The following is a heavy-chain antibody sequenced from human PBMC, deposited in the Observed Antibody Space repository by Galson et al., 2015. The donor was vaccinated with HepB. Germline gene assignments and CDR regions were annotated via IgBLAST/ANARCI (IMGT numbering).Heavy chain of an antibody. Sequence: SVKVSCKASGGTFMSESFTWVRQAPGQGLEWMGRIIPMVHITSYAQKFKGRVTLTADTGTTTAYMELRSLREDDTAVYYCATDRLPGSFHKNWFDRWGQGTRVSVSS. J-gene: IGHJ5*02. D-gene: IGHD3-10*01. CDR2: IIPMVHIT. V-gene: IGHV1-69*02. CDR1: GGTFMSES. CDR3: ATDRLPGSFHKNWFDR.